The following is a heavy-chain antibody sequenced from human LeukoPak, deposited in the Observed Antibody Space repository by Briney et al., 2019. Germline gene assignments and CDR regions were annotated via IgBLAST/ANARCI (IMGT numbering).Heavy chain of an antibody. CDR3: AKEGTAQISTWYDN. D-gene: IGHD2-2*01. Sequence: PGGSLRLSCAASGFTFSSYAMHWVRQAPGKGLEWVAVISYDGSNKYYADSVKGRFTISRDNSKNTLFLQMNSLSPEDTAVYYCAKEGTAQISTWYDNWGQGTLVTVSS. CDR1: GFTFSSYA. V-gene: IGHV3-30-3*01. CDR2: ISYDGSNK. J-gene: IGHJ4*02.